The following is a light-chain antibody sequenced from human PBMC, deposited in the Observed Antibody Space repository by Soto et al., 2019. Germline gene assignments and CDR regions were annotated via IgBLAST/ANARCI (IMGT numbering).Light chain of an antibody. V-gene: IGKV1-39*01. CDR3: QQSYSTPRT. CDR2: AAS. CDR1: QSISSY. J-gene: IGKJ1*01. Sequence: DIQMTQSPSPLSASVGDRVTITCRASQSISSYLNWYQQKPGKAPKLLIYAASSLQSGIPSRFSGSGSGTDFNPTISSPQTEDFATYYCQQSYSTPRTFGQGTKVEIK.